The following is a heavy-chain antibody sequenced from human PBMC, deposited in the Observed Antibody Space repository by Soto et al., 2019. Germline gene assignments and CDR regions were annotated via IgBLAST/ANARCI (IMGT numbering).Heavy chain of an antibody. CDR1: GFTFSSYG. D-gene: IGHD4-17*01. V-gene: IGHV3-30*18. Sequence: QVQLVESGGGVVQPGRSLRLSCAASGFTFSSYGMHRVRQAPGKGLEWVAVISYDGSNKYYADSVKGRFTISRDNSKNTLYLQMNSLRAEDTAVYYCAKVGSFYGEGGGYWGQGTLVTVSS. CDR3: AKVGSFYGEGGGY. J-gene: IGHJ4*02. CDR2: ISYDGSNK.